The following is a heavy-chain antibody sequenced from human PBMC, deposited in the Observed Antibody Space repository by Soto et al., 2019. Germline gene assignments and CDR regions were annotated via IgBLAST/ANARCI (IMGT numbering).Heavy chain of an antibody. CDR2: IYFTGYP. V-gene: IGHV4-59*11. Sequence: SETLSLTCTVSGGSLSSHYWSWIRQSPGKGLEWIGYIYFTGYPNYNPSLKNRVTISVDTSKSQFSLSLNSVTAADTAVYYCEIVNGTSPNVLDDWDQCSLVTVSS. CDR3: EIVNGTSPNVLDD. J-gene: IGHJ4*02. CDR1: GGSLSSHY.